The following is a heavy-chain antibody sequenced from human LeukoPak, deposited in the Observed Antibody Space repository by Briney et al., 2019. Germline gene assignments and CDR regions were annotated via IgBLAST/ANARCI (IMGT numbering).Heavy chain of an antibody. D-gene: IGHD1-26*01. CDR2: ISSSNYI. CDR3: ARDLEVGAPNWFDA. Sequence: GGSLRLSSAASGFTFSTYSMNWVRQAPGKGLEWVSSISSSNYIYYADSVKGRFTISRENAKNSLYLQMNSLRAEDTAVYYCARDLEVGAPNWFDAWGQGTLVTVSS. V-gene: IGHV3-21*01. J-gene: IGHJ5*02. CDR1: GFTFSTYS.